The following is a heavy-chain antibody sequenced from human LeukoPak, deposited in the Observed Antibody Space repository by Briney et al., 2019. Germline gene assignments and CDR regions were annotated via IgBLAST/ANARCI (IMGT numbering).Heavy chain of an antibody. V-gene: IGHV3-30*04. CDR3: ARDLHAPKITDY. J-gene: IGHJ4*02. CDR1: GFTFSSYA. Sequence: GGSLRLSCVASGFTFSSYAMHWVRQAPGKGLEWVAVISYDGSNKYYADSVKGRFTISRDNSKNTLYLQMNSLRAEDTAVYYCARDLHAPKITDYWGQGALVTVSS. CDR2: ISYDGSNK. D-gene: IGHD1-14*01.